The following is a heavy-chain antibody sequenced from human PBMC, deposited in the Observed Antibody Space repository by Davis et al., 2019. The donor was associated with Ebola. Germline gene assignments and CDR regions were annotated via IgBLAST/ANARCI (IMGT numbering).Heavy chain of an antibody. V-gene: IGHV3-48*02. CDR1: GFTFSSYS. D-gene: IGHD5-12*01. CDR3: ARDWATRGVNGMDV. J-gene: IGHJ6*02. CDR2: ISSSSTTI. Sequence: GESLKIPCAASGFTFSSYSMNWVRQAPGKGLEWVSYISSSSTTIYYADSVKGRFTISRDNAKNSLYLQMNSLRDGDTAVYYCARDWATRGVNGMDVWGQGTTVTVSS.